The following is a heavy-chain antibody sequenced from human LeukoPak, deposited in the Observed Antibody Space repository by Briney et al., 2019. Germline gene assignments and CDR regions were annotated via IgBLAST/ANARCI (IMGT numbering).Heavy chain of an antibody. CDR1: GGSFSGYY. CDR2: INHSGST. J-gene: IGHJ5*02. CDR3: ARVGDYVWGSYRPNNWFDP. Sequence: SETLSLTCAVYGGSFSGYYWSWIRQPPGKGLEWIGEINHSGSTNYNPSLKSRVTISVDTSKNQFSLKLSSVTAADTAVYYCARVGDYVWGSYRPNNWFDPWGQGTLVTVSS. V-gene: IGHV4-34*01. D-gene: IGHD3-16*02.